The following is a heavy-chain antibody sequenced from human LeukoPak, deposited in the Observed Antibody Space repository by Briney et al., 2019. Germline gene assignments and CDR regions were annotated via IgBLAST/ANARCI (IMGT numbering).Heavy chain of an antibody. J-gene: IGHJ5*02. CDR1: GFTFSSYE. Sequence: GGSLRLSWAASGFTFSSYEMNWVRQAPAKGLEWVSYISSSGSTIYYADSVKGRFTISRDNAKNSLYLQMNSLRAEDTAVYYCARVRWSGGNWFDPWGQGTLVTVSS. V-gene: IGHV3-48*03. D-gene: IGHD3-3*01. CDR3: ARVRWSGGNWFDP. CDR2: ISSSGSTI.